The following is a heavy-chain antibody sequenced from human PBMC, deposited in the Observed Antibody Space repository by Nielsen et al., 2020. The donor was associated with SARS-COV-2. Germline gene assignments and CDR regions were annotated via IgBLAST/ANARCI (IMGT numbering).Heavy chain of an antibody. Sequence: GGSLRLSCAASRFTFSNYWMHWIRQAPGKGLVWVSCIYSNGSNTIYADSVKGRFTISRDNSKNTLYLQMNSLRAEDTAVYYCARDFELGGIAAAGNYWGQGTLVTVSS. J-gene: IGHJ4*02. V-gene: IGHV3-74*01. CDR1: RFTFSNYW. D-gene: IGHD6-13*01. CDR2: IYSNGSNT. CDR3: ARDFELGGIAAAGNY.